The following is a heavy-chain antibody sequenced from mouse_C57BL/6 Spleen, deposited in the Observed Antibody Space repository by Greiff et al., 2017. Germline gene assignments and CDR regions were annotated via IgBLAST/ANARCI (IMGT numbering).Heavy chain of an antibody. CDR3: ARPSSETGYYFAY. Sequence: EVQGVESGGGLVKPGGSLKLSCAASGFTFSDYGMHWVRQAPEKGLEWVAYISSGSSTIYYADTVKGRFTISRDNAKNTLFLQMSSLRSEVTAMYYCARPSSETGYYFAYWGQGTTLTVSS. CDR1: GFTFSDYG. CDR2: ISSGSSTI. D-gene: IGHD2-12*01. J-gene: IGHJ2*01. V-gene: IGHV5-17*01.